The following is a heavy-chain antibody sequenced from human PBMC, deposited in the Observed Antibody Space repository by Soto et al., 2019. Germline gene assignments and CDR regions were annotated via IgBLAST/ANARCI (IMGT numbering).Heavy chain of an antibody. D-gene: IGHD1-26*01. Sequence: PXETLYLTCTVSGYSITKYYWSWIRQTAGKGLEWIGRVYMSGSTNYNPSLKSRVTMSIDTSNNHFSLDLKSVTAADTAVYYCARTVGAAYYFDFWGQGALVTVSS. V-gene: IGHV4-4*07. CDR2: VYMSGST. CDR3: ARTVGAAYYFDF. CDR1: GYSITKYY. J-gene: IGHJ4*02.